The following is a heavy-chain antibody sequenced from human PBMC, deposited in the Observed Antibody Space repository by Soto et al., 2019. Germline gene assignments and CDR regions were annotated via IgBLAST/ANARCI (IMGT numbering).Heavy chain of an antibody. CDR2: IYNTGNT. Sequence: PSETLSLTCTVSGYSIRRDAYYWSWVRQSPGKGLEWIGYIYNTGNTYYNPSLKSRVTMSVDTSKNQVSLRLTSLTAADTAVYYCARGDGPRKPVYYYYAMDVWGQGTKVTVYS. V-gene: IGHV4-30-4*08. CDR1: GYSIRRDAYY. J-gene: IGHJ6*02. CDR3: ARGDGPRKPVYYYYAMDV.